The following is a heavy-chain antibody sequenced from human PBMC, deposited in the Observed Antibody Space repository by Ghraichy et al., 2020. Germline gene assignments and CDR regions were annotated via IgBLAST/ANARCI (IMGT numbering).Heavy chain of an antibody. CDR3: ATSLYREGDYMDV. Sequence: SVKVSCKASGDTFSDYAISWVRQTPGQGLEWMGGVIPVFDTASYAQKFQGRITITADESTSTAYMELSSLRSDDTAVYYCATSLYREGDYMDVWGKGTTVTVSS. CDR2: VIPVFDTA. D-gene: IGHD5-24*01. CDR1: GDTFSDYA. V-gene: IGHV1-69*13. J-gene: IGHJ6*03.